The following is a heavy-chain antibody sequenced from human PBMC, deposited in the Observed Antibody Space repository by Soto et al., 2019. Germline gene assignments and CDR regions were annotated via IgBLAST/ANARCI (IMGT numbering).Heavy chain of an antibody. D-gene: IGHD2-2*02. Sequence: SVKVSWEASVGSFSSYASSWVRQAPGQGLEWVGGIIPIFGTANYAQKFQGRVTITADEATSTAYMELSSRRAEDTAVSYCARGNNIVVVPAAIPLYSYYYGMDVWGQGPPATVSS. V-gene: IGHV1-69*13. CDR3: ARGNNIVVVPAAIPLYSYYYGMDV. J-gene: IGHJ6*02. CDR2: IIPIFGTA. CDR1: VGSFSSYA.